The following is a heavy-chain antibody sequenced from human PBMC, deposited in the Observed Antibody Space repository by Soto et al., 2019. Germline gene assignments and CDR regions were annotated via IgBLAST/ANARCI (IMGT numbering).Heavy chain of an antibody. CDR3: AKDLIDYSNSYFDY. J-gene: IGHJ4*02. D-gene: IGHD4-4*01. CDR1: GFSFTSYA. V-gene: IGHV3-23*01. Sequence: RRLSCATSGFSFTSYAMSWVRQAPGKGLEWVAGISSSGYTYYVDSLKGRFTISRDNSKNSLYLQMNSLRAEDTAVYYCAKDLIDYSNSYFDYWCQGTLVTVSS. CDR2: ISSSGYT.